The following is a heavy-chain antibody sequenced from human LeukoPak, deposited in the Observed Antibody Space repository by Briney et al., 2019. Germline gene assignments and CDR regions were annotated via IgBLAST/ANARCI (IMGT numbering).Heavy chain of an antibody. CDR1: GFTFSSYA. Sequence: PGGSLRLSYAASGFTFSSYAMSWVRQAPGKGLEWVSAIGRSGGTTSYADSVKGRFTISRDNSKNTLYLQMNSLRGEDTAVYYCAKAEHCSSTSCFGFDIWGQGTMVTVSS. J-gene: IGHJ3*02. D-gene: IGHD2-2*01. CDR2: IGRSGGTT. V-gene: IGHV3-23*01. CDR3: AKAEHCSSTSCFGFDI.